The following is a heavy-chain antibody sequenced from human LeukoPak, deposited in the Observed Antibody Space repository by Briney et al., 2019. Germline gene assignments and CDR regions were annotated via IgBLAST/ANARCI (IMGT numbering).Heavy chain of an antibody. J-gene: IGHJ4*02. CDR2: IIPIFGTA. CDR1: GGTFSSYA. V-gene: IGHV1-69*06. D-gene: IGHD2-2*01. CDR3: AGGFPDIVVVPAAIYYFDY. Sequence: ASVKVSCKASGGTFSSYAISWVRQAPGQGLEWMGGIIPIFGTANYAQKFQGRVTITADKSTSTAYMELSSLRSEDTAVYYCAGGFPDIVVVPAAIYYFDYWGQGTLVTVSS.